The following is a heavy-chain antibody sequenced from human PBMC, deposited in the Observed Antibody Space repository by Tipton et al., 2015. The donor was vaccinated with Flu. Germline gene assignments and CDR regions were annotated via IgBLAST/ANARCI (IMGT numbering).Heavy chain of an antibody. V-gene: IGHV3-30*18. J-gene: IGHJ1*01. CDR1: GFTFSSYG. CDR3: AKDLQYDEYFQH. Sequence: SLRLSCAASGFTFSSYGMHWVRQAPGKGPEWVAVISYDGSNKYYADSVKGRFTISRDNSKNTLYLQMNSLRAEDTAVYYCAKDLQYDEYFQHWGQGTLVTVSS. D-gene: IGHD4-11*01. CDR2: ISYDGSNK.